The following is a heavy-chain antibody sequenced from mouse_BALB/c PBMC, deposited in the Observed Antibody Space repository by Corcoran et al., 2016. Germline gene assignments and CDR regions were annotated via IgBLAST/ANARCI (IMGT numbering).Heavy chain of an antibody. D-gene: IGHD1-1*01. CDR3: AITTVIGDYYVMDY. CDR2: INTNTGEP. V-gene: IGHV9-3-1*01. CDR1: GYTFRNYG. Sequence: QIQLVQSGPDLKKPGETVKISCKASGYTFRNYGMNWVNQAPGKGLKWMGWINTNTGEPTYADDFKGRFAFSLETSANTAYLQINDLKNEDTATYFWAITTVIGDYYVMDYWGQGTSVTVSS. J-gene: IGHJ4*01.